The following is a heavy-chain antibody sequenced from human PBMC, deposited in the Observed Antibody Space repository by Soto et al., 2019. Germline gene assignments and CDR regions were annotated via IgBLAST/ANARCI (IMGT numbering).Heavy chain of an antibody. CDR3: ARNVYSPDEYFDL. J-gene: IGHJ2*01. CDR2: IYTSGST. CDR1: GGSISSYY. Sequence: QVQLQESGPGLVKPSETLSLTCTVSGGSISSYYWSWIRQPAGKGLEWIGRIYTSGSTNYNPSLMSRVIMSVDTSKSQCSLELSSVTAADTAVYYCARNVYSPDEYFDLWGRGPLVTVSS. D-gene: IGHD2-21*01. V-gene: IGHV4-4*07.